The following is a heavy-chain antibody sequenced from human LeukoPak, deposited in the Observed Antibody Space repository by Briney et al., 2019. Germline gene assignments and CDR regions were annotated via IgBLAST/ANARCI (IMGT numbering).Heavy chain of an antibody. J-gene: IGHJ4*02. CDR1: GFTFNSYE. D-gene: IGHD5-12*01. Sequence: GGSLRLSCAASGFTFNSYEMNWVRQAPGKGLEWVSYISSSGSTIYYADSVKGRFTISRDNAKNSLYLQMNSLRADDTAVYYCARVEASGYDYGAFDYWGQGTLVTVSS. CDR2: ISSSGSTI. CDR3: ARVEASGYDYGAFDY. V-gene: IGHV3-48*03.